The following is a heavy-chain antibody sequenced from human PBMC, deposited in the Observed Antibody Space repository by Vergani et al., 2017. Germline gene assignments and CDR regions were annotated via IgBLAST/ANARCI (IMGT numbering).Heavy chain of an antibody. D-gene: IGHD3-3*01. J-gene: IGHJ1*01. V-gene: IGHV1-2*02. CDR1: GYTFTGYY. CDR3: AKSRGLLEWLLYFQH. Sequence: QVQLVQSGAEVKKPGASVKVSCKASGYTFTGYYMHWVRQAPGQGLEWMGWINPNSGGTNYAQKFQGRVTISRDNSKNTLYLQMNSLRAEDTAVYYCAKSRGLLEWLLYFQHWGQGTLVTVSS. CDR2: INPNSGGT.